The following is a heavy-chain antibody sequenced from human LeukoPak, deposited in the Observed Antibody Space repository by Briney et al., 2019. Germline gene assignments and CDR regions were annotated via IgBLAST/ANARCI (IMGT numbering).Heavy chain of an antibody. CDR2: ISWNSGSI. D-gene: IGHD2-2*01. CDR3: AKQGCSSTSCYSESDYLDY. Sequence: GGSLRLSCAASGFTFDDYAMHWVRQAPGKGLEWVSGISWNSGSIGYADSVKGRFTISRDNAKNSLYLQMNSLRAEDTALYYCAKQGCSSTSCYSESDYLDYRGQGTLVTVSS. V-gene: IGHV3-9*01. CDR1: GFTFDDYA. J-gene: IGHJ4*02.